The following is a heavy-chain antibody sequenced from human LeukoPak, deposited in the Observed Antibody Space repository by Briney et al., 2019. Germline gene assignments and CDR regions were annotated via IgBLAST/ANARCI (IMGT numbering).Heavy chain of an antibody. J-gene: IGHJ5*02. CDR2: ISYDGSNK. Sequence: PGGSLRLSCAASGFTFSSYAMHWVRQAPGKGLEWVAVISYDGSNKYYADSVKGRFTISRDNSKNTLYLQMNSLRAEDTAVYYCARDSAPRSLAYLLRFDPWGQGTLVTVSA. V-gene: IGHV3-30*04. CDR3: ARDSAPRSLAYLLRFDP. CDR1: GFTFSSYA. D-gene: IGHD2/OR15-2a*01.